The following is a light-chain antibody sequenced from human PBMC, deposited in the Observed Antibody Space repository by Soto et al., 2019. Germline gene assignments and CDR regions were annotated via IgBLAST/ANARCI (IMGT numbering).Light chain of an antibody. Sequence: EIVLTQSPATLSLSPGERATLSCRASQSVSSYLAWYQHKPGQAPRLLIYGASNRATGIPARFSGSGSGTDFTLTISSLEPEDFAVYYCKQRSNWPRTCGQGTKLEIK. CDR3: KQRSNWPRT. CDR2: GAS. CDR1: QSVSSY. J-gene: IGKJ2*01. V-gene: IGKV3-11*01.